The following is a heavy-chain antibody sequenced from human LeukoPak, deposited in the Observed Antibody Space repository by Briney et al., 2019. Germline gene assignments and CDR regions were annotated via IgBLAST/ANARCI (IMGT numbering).Heavy chain of an antibody. CDR3: AKERRGVVGATPDY. D-gene: IGHD1-26*01. CDR2: INPNNGDT. J-gene: IGHJ4*02. V-gene: IGHV1-2*02. CDR1: GYTFTDYF. Sequence: ASVKVSCKASGYTFTDYFIHWVRQAPGLGLEWMGLINPNNGDTNYAQTFQGRLVMTRDTSISSAHMEVNSLRSDDTAVYYCAKERRGVVGATPDYWGQGTLVTVSS.